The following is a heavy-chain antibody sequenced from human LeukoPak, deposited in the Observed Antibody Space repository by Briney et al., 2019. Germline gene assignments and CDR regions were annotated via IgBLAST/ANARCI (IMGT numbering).Heavy chain of an antibody. CDR2: IYHSGST. D-gene: IGHD3-22*01. CDR1: GYSISSGYY. J-gene: IGHJ3*02. Sequence: SETLSLTCTVSGYSISSGYYWGWIRQPPGKGLEWIGSIYHSGSTYYNPSLKSRLTISVDTSKNQFSLNLSSVTAADTAVYYCARRSGITMIVVLISDAFDIWGQGTMVTVSS. CDR3: ARRSGITMIVVLISDAFDI. V-gene: IGHV4-38-2*02.